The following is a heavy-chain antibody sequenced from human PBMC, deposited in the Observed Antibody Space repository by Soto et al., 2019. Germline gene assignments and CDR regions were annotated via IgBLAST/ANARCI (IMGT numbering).Heavy chain of an antibody. J-gene: IGHJ4*02. CDR1: GFSFSSYW. Sequence: GALRLSCAASGFSFSSYWMHWVRQAPGKGLVWVSRINTDGSSTTYADSVKGRFTISRDNAKNTLYLQMNSLRAEDTAVYFCARGRSTTVFGVVSYWGQGTQVTVSS. V-gene: IGHV3-74*01. CDR2: INTDGSST. D-gene: IGHD3-3*01. CDR3: ARGRSTTVFGVVSY.